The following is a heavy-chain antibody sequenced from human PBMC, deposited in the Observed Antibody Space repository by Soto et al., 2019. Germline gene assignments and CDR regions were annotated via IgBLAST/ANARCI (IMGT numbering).Heavy chain of an antibody. CDR1: GGSFSGYY. CDR2: INHSGST. CDR3: ARAGRRGYGIYYFDY. J-gene: IGHJ4*02. D-gene: IGHD5-18*01. V-gene: IGHV4-34*01. Sequence: SETLSLTXAVYGGSFSGYYWSWIRQPPGKGLEWIGEINHSGSTNYNPSLKSRVTISVDTSKNQFSLKLSSVTAADTAVYYCARAGRRGYGIYYFDYWGQGTLVTVSS.